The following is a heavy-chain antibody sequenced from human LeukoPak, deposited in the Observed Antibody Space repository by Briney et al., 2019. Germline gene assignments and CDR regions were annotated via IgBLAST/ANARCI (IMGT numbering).Heavy chain of an antibody. CDR3: ASTSYSSSS. V-gene: IGHV4-34*01. CDR1: GGSFSGYY. Sequence: SETLCLTCAVYGGSFSGYYWSWIRQPPGKGLEWIGEINHSGSTNYNPSLKSRVTISVDTSKNQFSLKLSSVTAADTAVYYCASTSYSSSSWGQGTLVTVSS. CDR2: INHSGST. J-gene: IGHJ4*02. D-gene: IGHD6-13*01.